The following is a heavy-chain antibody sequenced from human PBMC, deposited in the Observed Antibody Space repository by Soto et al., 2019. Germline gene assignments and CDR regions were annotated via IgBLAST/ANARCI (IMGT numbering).Heavy chain of an antibody. CDR1: GSTFSNYG. V-gene: IGHV3-33*01. D-gene: IGHD3-16*01. J-gene: IGHJ4*02. CDR2: IWYDGSNK. Sequence: VQLVESGGGVVQPGTSLRLSCVASGSTFSNYGMHWVRQAPGKGPQWVAVIWYDGSNKSYGESVKGRFTISRDNSKNTLYLDINSLRAEDTAVYYCARDGGSHGPSYFDSWGQGSLVIVSS. CDR3: ARDGGSHGPSYFDS.